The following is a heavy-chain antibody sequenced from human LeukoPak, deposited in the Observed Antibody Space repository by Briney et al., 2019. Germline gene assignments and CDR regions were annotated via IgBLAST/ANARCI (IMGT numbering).Heavy chain of an antibody. CDR1: AFTFSSYD. D-gene: IGHD5-18*01. V-gene: IGHV3-13*01. J-gene: IGHJ6*03. CDR3: ARGKDSSMGRGYYYYYMDV. CDR2: IGTAGDT. Sequence: PGGSLRLSCAASAFTFSSYDMHWVRQATGKGLEWVSAIGTAGDTHYPGSVKGRFTIFRENAKNSLYLQMISLRLGDTTVYYYARGKDSSMGRGYYYYYMDVWGKGTTVTVSS.